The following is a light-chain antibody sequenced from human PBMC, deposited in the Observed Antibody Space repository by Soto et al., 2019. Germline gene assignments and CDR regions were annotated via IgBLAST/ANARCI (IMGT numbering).Light chain of an antibody. CDR2: DAS. CDR3: QQYSNYMLT. V-gene: IGKV1-5*01. J-gene: IGKJ4*01. Sequence: DIQMTQSPSTLSASVGDRVTITCRASQSVSTWLAWYHQKPGIAPKLLIYDASSLESGVPSRFSGSGSGTEFTLTISSLQPDDFATYYCQQYSNYMLTFGGGTKVEIK. CDR1: QSVSTW.